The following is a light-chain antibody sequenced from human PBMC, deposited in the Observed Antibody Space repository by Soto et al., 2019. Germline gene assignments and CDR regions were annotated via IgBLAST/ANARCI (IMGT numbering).Light chain of an antibody. J-gene: IGKJ2*01. CDR1: QSVSSN. Sequence: EILMTQSPATLSVSPGERATLSCRASQSVSSNLAWYQQKPGQAPRLLIYGASTRATGIPARFSGSGSGTEFTLTISSRQSEDFAVYYCQQYFNWPPYTFGQGTKLEIK. CDR3: QQYFNWPPYT. CDR2: GAS. V-gene: IGKV3-15*01.